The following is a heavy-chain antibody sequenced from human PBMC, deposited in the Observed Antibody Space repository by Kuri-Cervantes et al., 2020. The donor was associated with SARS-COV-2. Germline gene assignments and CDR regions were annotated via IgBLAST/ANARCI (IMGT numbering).Heavy chain of an antibody. D-gene: IGHD5-24*01. Sequence: GGSLRLSCAASGFTLSKYTMNWVRQPPGKALEWVASISGSGSYIYYADSVKGRFTISKESGENSLYLHMNSLRGDDTAVYYCARGEERWLQLNYYYYYMDVWGKGTTVTVSS. V-gene: IGHV3-21*01. CDR1: GFTLSKYT. CDR3: ARGEERWLQLNYYYYYMDV. CDR2: ISGSGSYI. J-gene: IGHJ6*03.